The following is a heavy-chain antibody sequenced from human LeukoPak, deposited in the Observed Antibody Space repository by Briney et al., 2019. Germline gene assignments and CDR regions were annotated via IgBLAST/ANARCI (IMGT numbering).Heavy chain of an antibody. J-gene: IGHJ2*01. Sequence: TSETLSLTCTVSGGSISSSSYYWGWIRRPPGKGLEWIGSIYYTRSTYYNPSLKSRVTISVDTSKNQFSLKLTSVTAADMAVYYCARGVTMIVVVIHDWYFDLWGRGTLVTVSS. CDR2: IYYTRST. CDR1: GGSISSSSYY. V-gene: IGHV4-39*01. CDR3: ARGVTMIVVVIHDWYFDL. D-gene: IGHD3-22*01.